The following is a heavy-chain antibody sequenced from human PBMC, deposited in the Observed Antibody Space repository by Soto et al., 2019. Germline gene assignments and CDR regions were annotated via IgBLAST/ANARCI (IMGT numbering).Heavy chain of an antibody. J-gene: IGHJ6*02. Sequence: ASVKVSCKASGGTFSSYAISWVRQAPGQGLEWMGGIIPIFGTANYAQKFQGRVTITADESTSTAYMELSSLRSEDTAVYYCARDPRIAARYYGMDVWGQGTTVTVSS. CDR1: GGTFSSYA. CDR2: IIPIFGTA. CDR3: ARDPRIAARYYGMDV. D-gene: IGHD6-6*01. V-gene: IGHV1-69*13.